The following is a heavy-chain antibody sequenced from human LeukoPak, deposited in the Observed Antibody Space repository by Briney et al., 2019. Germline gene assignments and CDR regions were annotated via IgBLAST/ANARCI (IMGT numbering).Heavy chain of an antibody. V-gene: IGHV6-1*01. CDR2: TYFGSKWYI. CDR3: ARQRSRALDL. CDR1: GDSVSNNGVA. J-gene: IGHJ3*01. D-gene: IGHD1-1*01. Sequence: PSQTLSLTCAISGDSVSNNGVAWNWIRLSPSRGLEWLGRTYFGSKWYIDYSPSVKSRITINPDTSKNQFSLQLNSVTPEDTAVYYCARQRSRALDLWGQGTMVTVPS.